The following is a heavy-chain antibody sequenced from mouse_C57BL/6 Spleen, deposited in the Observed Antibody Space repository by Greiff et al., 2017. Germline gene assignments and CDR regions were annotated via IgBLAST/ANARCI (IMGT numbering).Heavy chain of an antibody. D-gene: IGHD2-5*01. Sequence: QVQLKQPGAELVKPGASVKLSCKASGYTFTSYWMHWVKQRPGQGLEWIGMIHPNSGSTNYNEKFKSKATLTVDNSSSTAYMQLSSLTSEDSAVYYCARSGYSNWFAYWGQGTLVTVSA. CDR3: ARSGYSNWFAY. V-gene: IGHV1-64*01. J-gene: IGHJ3*01. CDR1: GYTFTSYW. CDR2: IHPNSGST.